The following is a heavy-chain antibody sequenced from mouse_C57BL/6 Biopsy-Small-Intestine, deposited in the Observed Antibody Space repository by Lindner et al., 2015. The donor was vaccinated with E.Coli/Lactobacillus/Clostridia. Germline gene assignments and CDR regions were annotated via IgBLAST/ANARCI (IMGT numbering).Heavy chain of an antibody. CDR3: AGYGNPVRAMDY. V-gene: IGHV1-80*01. J-gene: IGHJ4*01. CDR2: IYPGDGDT. Sequence: VQLQESGTELVKPGASVKISCKASGYAFSSYWMNWVKQRPGKGLEWIGQIYPGDGDTNYNGKFKGKATLTADKSSSTAYMQLSSLTSEDSAVYLCAGYGNPVRAMDYWGQGTSVTVSS. D-gene: IGHD2-1*01. CDR1: GYAFSSYW.